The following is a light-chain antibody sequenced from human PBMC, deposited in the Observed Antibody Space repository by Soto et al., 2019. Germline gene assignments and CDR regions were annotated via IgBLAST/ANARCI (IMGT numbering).Light chain of an antibody. CDR2: KAS. Sequence: DIQMTQSPSTLSASVGDRVTITCRASQSISSWLAWYQQKPGKAPNLLIYKASSLESGVPSRFSGSGSGTEFTLTISSLQSEDFAVYYCQQYNNWPPMAFGQGTKVEIK. V-gene: IGKV1-5*03. CDR1: QSISSW. CDR3: QQYNNWPPMA. J-gene: IGKJ1*01.